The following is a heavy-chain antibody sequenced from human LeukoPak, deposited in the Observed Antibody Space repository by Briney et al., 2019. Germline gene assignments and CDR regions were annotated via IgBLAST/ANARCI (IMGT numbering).Heavy chain of an antibody. CDR2: IWYDGSNK. Sequence: PGGSLRLSCAASGFTFSSYGMHWVRQAPGKGLEWVAVIWYDGSNKYYADSVKGRFTISRDNSKNTLYLQMNSLRAEDTAVYYCARADYYDAGFGPWGQGTLVTVSS. D-gene: IGHD3-22*01. J-gene: IGHJ5*02. CDR1: GFTFSSYG. V-gene: IGHV3-33*01. CDR3: ARADYYDAGFGP.